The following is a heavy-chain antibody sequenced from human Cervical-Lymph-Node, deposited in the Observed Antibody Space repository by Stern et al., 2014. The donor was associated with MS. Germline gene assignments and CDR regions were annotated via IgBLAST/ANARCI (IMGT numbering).Heavy chain of an antibody. CDR1: GVTFTSSA. D-gene: IGHD3-22*01. CDR2: IVVGSGNT. J-gene: IGHJ3*02. V-gene: IGHV1-58*01. Sequence: MQLEESGPEVKKPGTSVKVSCKASGVTFTSSAVQWVRQARGKRLERIGWIVVGSGNTNYAQKFQERVTIPRDMSTSTAYMELSSLRSEDTAVYYCAAEPMYYSDSVGAFDIWGQGTMVTVSS. CDR3: AAEPMYYSDSVGAFDI.